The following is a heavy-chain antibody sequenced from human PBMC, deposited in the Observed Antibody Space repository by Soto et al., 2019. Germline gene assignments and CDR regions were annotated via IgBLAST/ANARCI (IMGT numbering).Heavy chain of an antibody. Sequence: QVQLVQSGAEVKKPGASVKVSCKASGYTFTSYGISWVRQAPGQGLEWMGWISAYNGNTNYAQKLQGRVTMTTDTSTSTDYMELRRLRSDDTAVYYCARGTDSSSWYQNRRWFDPWGQGTLVTVSS. CDR2: ISAYNGNT. D-gene: IGHD6-13*01. J-gene: IGHJ5*02. CDR1: GYTFTSYG. CDR3: ARGTDSSSWYQNRRWFDP. V-gene: IGHV1-18*04.